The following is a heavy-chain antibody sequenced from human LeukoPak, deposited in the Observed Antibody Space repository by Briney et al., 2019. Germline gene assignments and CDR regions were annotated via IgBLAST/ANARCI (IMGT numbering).Heavy chain of an antibody. CDR2: IAGNNSPT. D-gene: IGHD2-2*01. CDR1: GFTFSSYS. CDR3: ARGATRATRHFDV. V-gene: IGHV3-23*01. J-gene: IGHJ2*01. Sequence: GGSLGLSCVASGFTFSSYSLAWVRQTPGKGLAWVSIIAGNNSPTFYADSVEGRFTISRDNSKNMGYLQMNSLRVEDSGVYFCARGATRATRHFDVWGRGTLVTVSS.